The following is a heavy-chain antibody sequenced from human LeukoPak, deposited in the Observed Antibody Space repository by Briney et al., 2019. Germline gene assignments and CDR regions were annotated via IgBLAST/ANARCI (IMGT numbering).Heavy chain of an antibody. D-gene: IGHD3-9*01. V-gene: IGHV3-74*01. CDR2: INSDGSST. J-gene: IGHJ6*03. CDR1: GFTFSSYW. CDR3: AAPGVRYFDSGYMDV. Sequence: GGSLRLSCAASGFTFSSYWMHWVRQAPGKGLVWVSRINSDGSSTSYADSVKGRFTISRDNAKNTLYLQMNSLRAEDTAVYYCAAPGVRYFDSGYMDVWGKGTTVTISS.